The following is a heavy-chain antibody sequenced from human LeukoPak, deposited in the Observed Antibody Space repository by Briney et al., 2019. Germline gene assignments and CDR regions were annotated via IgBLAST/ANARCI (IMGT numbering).Heavy chain of an antibody. CDR1: GYTFTNYG. V-gene: IGHV1-18*01. D-gene: IGHD2-8*01. CDR2: ISAYNGNT. J-gene: IGHJ6*02. Sequence: ASVKASCKASGYTFTNYGISWVRQAPGQGLECMGWISAYNGNTNYAQKLQGRVTMTTDTSPSTAYMELRSLRSDHTAVYYCARDRFMLPYYCYYGMDVWGQGNTVTVSS. CDR3: ARDRFMLPYYCYYGMDV.